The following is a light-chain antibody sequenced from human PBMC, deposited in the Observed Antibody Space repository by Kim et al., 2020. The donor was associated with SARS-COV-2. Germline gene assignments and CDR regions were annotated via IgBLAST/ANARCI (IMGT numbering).Light chain of an antibody. J-gene: IGLJ3*02. V-gene: IGLV1-44*01. CDR1: RSNSRSNV. Sequence: GQRVHICCTGSRSNSRSNVVNWYQQLPGTAPKLLIYSNDYRSSGVPDRFSGSKSGTSASLAISGLQSEDEADYYCVAWDDSLSGSVFGGGTQLTVL. CDR2: SND. CDR3: VAWDDSLSGSV.